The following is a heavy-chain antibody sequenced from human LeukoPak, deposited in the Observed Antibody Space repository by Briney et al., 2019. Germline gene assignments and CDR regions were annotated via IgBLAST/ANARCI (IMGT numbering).Heavy chain of an antibody. CDR3: ARTRAAACYSSFWFDP. CDR1: GGTFSSYA. J-gene: IGHJ5*02. CDR2: IIPIFGTA. Sequence: GASVKVSCKASGGTFSSYAISWVRQAPGQGLEWMGGIIPIFGTANYAQKFQGRVTITADKSTSTAYMELSSLRTEDTAVYYCARTRAAACYSSFWFDPWGQGTLVTVSS. D-gene: IGHD6-13*01. V-gene: IGHV1-69*06.